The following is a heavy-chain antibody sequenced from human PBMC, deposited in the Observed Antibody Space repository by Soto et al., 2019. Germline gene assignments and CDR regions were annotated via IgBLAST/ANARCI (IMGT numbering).Heavy chain of an antibody. CDR1: GGSFSGYY. CDR3: ARNNPRVGATNYYGMAV. J-gene: IGHJ6*02. CDR2: INHSGST. Sequence: QVQLQQWGAGLLKPSETLSLTCAVYGGSFSGYYWSWIRQPPGKGLEWIGEINHSGSTNYNPSLKSRVNMSVDTSQNHFSLKLSSVTAADTAVYYCARNNPRVGATNYYGMAVWGQGTTVTVSS. V-gene: IGHV4-34*01. D-gene: IGHD1-26*01.